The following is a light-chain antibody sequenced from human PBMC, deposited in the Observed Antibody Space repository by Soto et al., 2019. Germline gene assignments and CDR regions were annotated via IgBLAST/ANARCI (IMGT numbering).Light chain of an antibody. CDR2: GAS. Sequence: EIVMTQSPATLSVSPGERATLSCRASQSVGSNLAWYQQKPGQAPRLLIYGASTRATCIPARFSGSGSGTQVTLTISSLQSEDFAIYFCQQYNNWPPDRTFGQGTKVEIK. CDR3: QQYNNWPPDRT. CDR1: QSVGSN. V-gene: IGKV3-15*01. J-gene: IGKJ1*01.